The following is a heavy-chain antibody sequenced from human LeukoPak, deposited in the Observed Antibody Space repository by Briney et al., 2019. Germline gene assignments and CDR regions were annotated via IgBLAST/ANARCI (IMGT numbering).Heavy chain of an antibody. CDR3: ARDILSQGPDAFDI. J-gene: IGHJ3*02. D-gene: IGHD2/OR15-2a*01. CDR2: IYSGGST. V-gene: IGHV3-53*01. CDR1: GFTVSSNY. Sequence: GGSLRLSCAASGFTVSSNYMSWVRQAPGKGLEWVSVIYSGGSTYYADSVKGRFTISRDNSRNTLYLQMNSLRAEDTVVYYCARDILSQGPDAFDIWGQGTMVTVSS.